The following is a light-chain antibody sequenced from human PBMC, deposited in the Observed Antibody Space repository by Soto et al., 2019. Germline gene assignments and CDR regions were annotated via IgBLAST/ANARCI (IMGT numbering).Light chain of an antibody. V-gene: IGKV2-28*01. CDR3: MQALQTPYT. Sequence: DLVMTQSPLSLPVTPGEPASISCRPSQSLLYSNGYNYLDWYLQKPGQSPQLLIYLGSNRASGVPDRFSGSGSGTDFTLKISRVEAEDVGVYYCMQALQTPYTFGQGTKLEIK. CDR1: QSLLYSNGYNY. J-gene: IGKJ2*01. CDR2: LGS.